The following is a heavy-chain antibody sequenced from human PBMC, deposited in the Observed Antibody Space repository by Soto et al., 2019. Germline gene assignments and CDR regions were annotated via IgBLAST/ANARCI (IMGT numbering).Heavy chain of an antibody. CDR2: MFYVGAT. CDR3: ARVVRFCSSPSCRGRNWFDP. CDR1: GGSISSGDYY. V-gene: IGHV4-30-4*01. Sequence: QVQLQESGPGLVEPSQTLSLTCSVSGGSISSGDYYWSWIRQPPGKGLEWIGSMFYVGATYYNPSHESRVTITTDTSKNQFSLKPSSVTAADTAVYHCARVVRFCSSPSCRGRNWFDPWGQGTLVTVTS. J-gene: IGHJ5*02. D-gene: IGHD2-2*01.